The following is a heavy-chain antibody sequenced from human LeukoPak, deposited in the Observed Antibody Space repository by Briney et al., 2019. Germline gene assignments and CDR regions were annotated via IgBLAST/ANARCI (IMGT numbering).Heavy chain of an antibody. CDR3: ANPQSRGYDYLDY. CDR2: ISIDESEK. D-gene: IGHD5-12*01. Sequence: PGGSLRLSCAASGFTFSSYGMHWVRQAPGKGLEWVAVISIDESEKYYADSVKGRFTISRDNSKNTLYLQMNSLRGDDTAVYYCANPQSRGYDYLDYWGHGTLVTVSS. CDR1: GFTFSSYG. J-gene: IGHJ4*01. V-gene: IGHV3-30*18.